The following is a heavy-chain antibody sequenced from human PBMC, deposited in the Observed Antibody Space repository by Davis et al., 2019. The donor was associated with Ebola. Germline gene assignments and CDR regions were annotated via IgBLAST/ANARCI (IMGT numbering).Heavy chain of an antibody. V-gene: IGHV4-34*01. Sequence: SETLSLTCAVYGGSFSGYYWSWIRQPPGKGLEWIGEINHSGSTNYNPSLKSRVTISVDTSKNQFSLKLSSVTAADTAVYYCARHGTYYDFWSGPGGMDVWGQGTTVTVSS. CDR2: INHSGST. CDR1: GGSFSGYY. D-gene: IGHD3-3*01. CDR3: ARHGTYYDFWSGPGGMDV. J-gene: IGHJ6*02.